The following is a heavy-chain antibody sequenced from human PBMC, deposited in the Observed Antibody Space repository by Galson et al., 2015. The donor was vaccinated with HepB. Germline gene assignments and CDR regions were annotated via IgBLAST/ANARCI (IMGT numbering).Heavy chain of an antibody. V-gene: IGHV1-69*13. CDR2: IIPIFGTA. CDR1: GGTFSSYA. CDR3: ASQEDSSGYRNWFDP. J-gene: IGHJ5*02. Sequence: SVKVSCKASGGTFSSYAISWVRQAPGQGLEWMGGIIPIFGTANYAQKFQGRVTITADESTSTAYMELSSLRSEDTAVYYCASQEDSSGYRNWFDPWGQGTLVTVSS. D-gene: IGHD3-22*01.